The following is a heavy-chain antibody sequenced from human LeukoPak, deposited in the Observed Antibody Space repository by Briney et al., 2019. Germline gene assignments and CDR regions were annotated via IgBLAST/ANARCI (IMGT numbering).Heavy chain of an antibody. CDR1: GGSISSYY. CDR3: ARYWGVQLWPHWYFDL. V-gene: IGHV4-59*01. CDR2: IYYSGST. J-gene: IGHJ2*01. Sequence: SETLSLTCTVSGGSISSYYWSWFRQAPGKGPEWIGYIYYSGSTKYNPSLKSRVTISVDRSKNQFSLKLNSVTAADTAVYYCARYWGVQLWPHWYFDLWGRGSLVTVSS. D-gene: IGHD5-18*01.